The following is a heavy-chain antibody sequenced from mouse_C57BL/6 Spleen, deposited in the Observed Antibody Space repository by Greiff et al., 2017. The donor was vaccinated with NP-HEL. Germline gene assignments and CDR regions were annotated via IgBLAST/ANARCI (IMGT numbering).Heavy chain of an antibody. CDR1: GYSFSSSW. D-gene: IGHD1-1*01. CDR2: IYPGDGDT. CDR3: ARKGGIYGSSYWYFDV. V-gene: IGHV1-82*01. Sequence: QVQLQQSGPELVKPGASVKISCKASGYSFSSSWMNWVKQRPGKGLEWIGRIYPGDGDTNYNGKFKGKATLTADKSSSTAYMQLSSLTSEDSAVYFCARKGGIYGSSYWYFDVWGTGTTVTVSS. J-gene: IGHJ1*03.